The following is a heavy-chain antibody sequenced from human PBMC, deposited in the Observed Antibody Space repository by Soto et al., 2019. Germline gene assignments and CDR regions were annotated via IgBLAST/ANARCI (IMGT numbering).Heavy chain of an antibody. CDR3: ARDQRGIAARSGMSNWFDP. V-gene: IGHV3-66*01. D-gene: IGHD6-6*01. Sequence: EVQLVESGGGLVQPGGSLRLSCAASGFTVSSNYMSWVRQAPGKGLEWVSVIYSGGSTYYADSVKGRFTISRDNSKNTLYLQMNSLRSEDTAVYYCARDQRGIAARSGMSNWFDPWGQGTLVTVSS. J-gene: IGHJ5*02. CDR2: IYSGGST. CDR1: GFTVSSNY.